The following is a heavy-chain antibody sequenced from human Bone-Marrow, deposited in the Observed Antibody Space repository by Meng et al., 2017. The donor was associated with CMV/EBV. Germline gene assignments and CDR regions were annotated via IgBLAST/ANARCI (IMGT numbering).Heavy chain of an antibody. CDR3: ARYRNRCYFDY. V-gene: IGHV3-66*02. CDR1: GFTFSSYA. CDR2: IYSGGST. Sequence: ETLSLTCAASGFTFSSYAMSWVRQAPGKGLEWVSVIYSGGSTYYADSVKGRFTISRDNSKNTLYLQMNGLRAEDTAVYYCARYRNRCYFDYWGQGTLVTVSS. J-gene: IGHJ4*02. D-gene: IGHD2-8*01.